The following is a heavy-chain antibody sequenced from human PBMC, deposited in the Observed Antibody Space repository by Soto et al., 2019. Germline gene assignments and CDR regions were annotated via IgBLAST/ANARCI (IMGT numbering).Heavy chain of an antibody. D-gene: IGHD2-15*01. Sequence: ASVKVSCKASGYSFTGNSMHWVRQAPGQGLEWMGWINPNNGGTNYAQRFRGWVTMTRDTSAGTAYMDLRRLRSDDTAVYYCARFRRYCSGVSCYSGRAYYMDVWGKGTTVTVSS. CDR2: INPNNGGT. J-gene: IGHJ6*03. V-gene: IGHV1-2*04. CDR1: GYSFTGNS. CDR3: ARFRRYCSGVSCYSGRAYYMDV.